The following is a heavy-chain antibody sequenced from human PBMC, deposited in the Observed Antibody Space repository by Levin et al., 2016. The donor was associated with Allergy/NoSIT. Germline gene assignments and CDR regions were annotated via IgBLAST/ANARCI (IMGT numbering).Heavy chain of an antibody. CDR3: TTEVIVVVITPTPFDY. CDR2: IKSKTDGGTT. V-gene: IGHV3-15*01. CDR1: GFTFSNAW. Sequence: GESLKISCAASGFTFSNAWMSWVRQAPGKGLEWVGRIKSKTDGGTTDYAAPVKGRFTISRDDSKNTLYLQMNSLKTEDTAVYYCTTEVIVVVITPTPFDYWGQGTLVTVSS. J-gene: IGHJ4*02. D-gene: IGHD3-22*01.